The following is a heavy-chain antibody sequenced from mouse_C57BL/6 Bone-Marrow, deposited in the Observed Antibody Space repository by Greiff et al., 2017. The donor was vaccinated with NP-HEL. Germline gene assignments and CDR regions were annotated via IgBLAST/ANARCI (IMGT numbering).Heavy chain of an antibody. D-gene: IGHD1-1*01. V-gene: IGHV1-26*01. Sequence: EVQLQQSGPELVKPGASVKLSCKASGYTFTDYYMNWVKQSHGKSLEWIGDINPNNGGNSYNQKFKGKATLTVDKSSSTAYMQLRSLTSEDSAVYYCARSDYGSSDYYAMDYWCQGTSVTVSS. J-gene: IGHJ4*01. CDR2: INPNNGGN. CDR3: ARSDYGSSDYYAMDY. CDR1: GYTFTDYY.